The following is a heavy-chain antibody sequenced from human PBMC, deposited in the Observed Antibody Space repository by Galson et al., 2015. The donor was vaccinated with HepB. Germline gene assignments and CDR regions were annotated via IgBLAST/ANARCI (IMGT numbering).Heavy chain of an antibody. CDR1: GFTFSIAW. Sequence: SLRLSCAASGFTFSIAWINWVRQAPGKGLEWVGRITSKIHGETEAYAAPVKGRFTISRDDSTNTVYLQMNSLKTEDTAVYFCLPASYRTTANVDYWGQGTLVTVSS. CDR2: ITSKIHGETE. J-gene: IGHJ4*02. V-gene: IGHV3-15*01. CDR3: LPASYRTTANVDY. D-gene: IGHD4-11*01.